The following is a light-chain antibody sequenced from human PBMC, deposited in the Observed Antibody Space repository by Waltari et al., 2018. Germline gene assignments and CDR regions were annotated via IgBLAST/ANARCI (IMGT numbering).Light chain of an antibody. CDR3: QVWDSSSDHGV. Sequence: SYVLTQPPSVSVAPGKSASIPCGGNNIGSKSVHWYQQKPGQAPVLVIYYDSDRPSGIPERFSGSNSGNTATLTIRRVEAGDEADYYCQVWDSSSDHGVFGGGTKLTVL. J-gene: IGLJ3*02. CDR1: NIGSKS. V-gene: IGLV3-21*04. CDR2: YDS.